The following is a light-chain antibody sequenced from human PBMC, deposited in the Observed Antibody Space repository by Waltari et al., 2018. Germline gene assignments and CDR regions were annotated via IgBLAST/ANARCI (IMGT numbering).Light chain of an antibody. V-gene: IGKV1D-12*01. CDR2: AAS. CDR3: QQANSPYT. J-gene: IGKJ2*01. CDR1: QGIATY. Sequence: DIKLTKSPASVAASVGDRVTITCRSSQGIATYLAWYQQKPGKAPGRLICAASILQSGVPSRFSGSGSGTNFTLTISILQPEDFATYYCQQANSPYTFGQGTKLEIK.